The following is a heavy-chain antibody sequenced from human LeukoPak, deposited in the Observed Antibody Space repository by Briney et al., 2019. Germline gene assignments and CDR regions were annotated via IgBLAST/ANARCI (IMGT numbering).Heavy chain of an antibody. CDR1: GFTFSSYA. CDR3: ARLNWNYGNGFFDY. J-gene: IGHJ4*02. D-gene: IGHD1-7*01. CDR2: ISGSGGST. Sequence: GGSLRLSCAASGFTFSSYAMSWVRQAPGKGLEWVSAISGSGGSTYYADSVKGRFTISRDNSKNTLYLQMNSLRAEDTAVYYCARLNWNYGNGFFDYWGQGTLVTVSS. V-gene: IGHV3-23*01.